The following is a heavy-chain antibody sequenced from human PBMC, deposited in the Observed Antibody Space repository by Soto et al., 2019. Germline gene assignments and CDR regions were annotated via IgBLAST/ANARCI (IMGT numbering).Heavy chain of an antibody. CDR1: GGTFSSYA. J-gene: IGHJ5*01. CDR2: IIPIFGTA. CDR3: AREGGGDSVPRIVRNWFDS. D-gene: IGHD4-17*01. Sequence: QVQLVQSGAEVKKPGSSVKVSCKASGGTFSSYAISWVRQAPGQGLEWMGGIIPIFGTANYAQKFQGRVTITADESTSTAYMELSSLRSEDTAVYYCAREGGGDSVPRIVRNWFDSWGQGPLVAVSS. V-gene: IGHV1-69*12.